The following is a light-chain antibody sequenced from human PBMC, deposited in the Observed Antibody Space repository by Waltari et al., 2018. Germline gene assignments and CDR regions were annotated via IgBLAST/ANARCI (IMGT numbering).Light chain of an antibody. Sequence: QSVLTQPPSVSAAPGQKVTISCSGSSSNIGNNYVSWYQQLPGTAPKLLIYDNNKRPCGIPDRFSGSKSGTSATLGITGLQTGDEADYYCGTWDSSLSAVVFGGGTKLTVL. CDR1: SSNIGNNY. CDR3: GTWDSSLSAVV. V-gene: IGLV1-51*01. J-gene: IGLJ2*01. CDR2: DNN.